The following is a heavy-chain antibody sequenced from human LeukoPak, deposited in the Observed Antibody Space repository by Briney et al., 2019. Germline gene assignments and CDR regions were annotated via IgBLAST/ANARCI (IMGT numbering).Heavy chain of an antibody. CDR2: IIPIFGTA. CDR3: ARDRPYYYGSGTNWFDP. V-gene: IGHV1-69*01. CDR1: GGTFSSYA. D-gene: IGHD3-10*01. J-gene: IGHJ5*02. Sequence: SVKVSCKASGGTFSSYAISWVRQAPGQGLEWMRGIIPIFGTANYAQKLQGRVTITADESTSTAYMELSSLRSGDTAVYYCARDRPYYYGSGTNWFDPWGQGTLVTVSS.